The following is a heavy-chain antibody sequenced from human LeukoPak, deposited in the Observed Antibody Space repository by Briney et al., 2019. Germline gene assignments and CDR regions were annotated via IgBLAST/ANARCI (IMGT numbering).Heavy chain of an antibody. CDR3: AKDVALVVVTDNGMDV. J-gene: IGHJ6*02. V-gene: IGHV3-30*18. D-gene: IGHD2-21*02. CDR1: GSPFSTYG. Sequence: GGSLRLSCAASGSPFSTYGMHWVRQAPGKGLEWVAVISYDGSNKYYGDSVKGRFTISRDNSKNTLYLQMNSLRAEDTAVYYCAKDVALVVVTDNGMDVWGQGTTVTVSS. CDR2: ISYDGSNK.